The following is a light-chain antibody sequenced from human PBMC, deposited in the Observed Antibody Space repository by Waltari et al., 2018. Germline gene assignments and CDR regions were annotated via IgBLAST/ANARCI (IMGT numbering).Light chain of an antibody. CDR2: EVS. CDR1: NSNVGDYDY. Sequence: QSALTQPASVSGSAGQSITIPCSGTNSNVGDYDYVSWYQQYPGKAPKVVIYEVSKRPSGVAKRFSGYRSCDTASLTISGLQAKDEADYCCCSYAGSSMSFGGGTKLTVL. V-gene: IGLV2-23*02. J-gene: IGLJ2*01. CDR3: CSYAGSSMS.